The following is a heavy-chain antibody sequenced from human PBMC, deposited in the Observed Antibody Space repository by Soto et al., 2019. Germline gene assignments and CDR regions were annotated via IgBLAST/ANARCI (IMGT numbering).Heavy chain of an antibody. Sequence: GGSLRLSCAVSGFTFSKYWMSWVRQAPGKGLEWVANIKPDGSDRYYVDSVKGRFTISRDNAEKSLYLQMNSLRAEDTAVYYCARDHAVAATDYWGQGTLVTVSS. D-gene: IGHD6-13*01. J-gene: IGHJ4*02. CDR3: ARDHAVAATDY. CDR2: IKPDGSDR. V-gene: IGHV3-7*01. CDR1: GFTFSKYW.